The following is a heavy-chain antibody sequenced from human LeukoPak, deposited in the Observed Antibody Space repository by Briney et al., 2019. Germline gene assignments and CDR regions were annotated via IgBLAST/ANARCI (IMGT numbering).Heavy chain of an antibody. J-gene: IGHJ5*02. CDR1: GFTFSSYA. CDR2: IIPIFGTA. D-gene: IGHD2-2*02. CDR3: ARVGGGYCSSTSCYTPPWSWFDP. Sequence: PGGSLRLSCAASGFTFSSYAISWVRQAPGQGLEWMGGIIPIFGTANYAQKFQGRVTITTDESTSTAYMELSSLRSEGTAVYYCARVGGGYCSSTSCYTPPWSWFDPWGQGTLVAVSS. V-gene: IGHV1-69*05.